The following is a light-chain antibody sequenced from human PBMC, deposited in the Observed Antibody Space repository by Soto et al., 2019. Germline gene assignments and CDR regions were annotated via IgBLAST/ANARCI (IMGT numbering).Light chain of an antibody. CDR2: GTS. CDR1: QSVSSNY. J-gene: IGKJ1*01. Sequence: EIVLTQFPDTLSLYPGERATLSCRASQSVSSNYLAWYQQKPGQAPRLLIYGTSSRATGIPDRFSGSGSGTDFTLTISRLEAEDSAVYYCQQYVTSPEWVFGQGTKVDIK. CDR3: QQYVTSPEWV. V-gene: IGKV3-20*01.